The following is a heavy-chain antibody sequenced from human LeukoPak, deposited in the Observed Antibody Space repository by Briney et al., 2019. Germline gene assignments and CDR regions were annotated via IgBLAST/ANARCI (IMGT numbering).Heavy chain of an antibody. CDR2: TYYRSKWYN. D-gene: IGHD4-23*01. J-gene: IGHJ4*02. V-gene: IGHV6-1*01. CDR1: GDSVSSNSAA. Sequence: SQTLSLTCVISGDSVSSNSAAWNWIRQSPSRGLEWLGRTYYRSKWYNGYAVSVKSRITINPDTSKNQFSLQLNSVTPEDTAVYYCARAPADYGGNSLFDYWGQGTLVTVSS. CDR3: ARAPADYGGNSLFDY.